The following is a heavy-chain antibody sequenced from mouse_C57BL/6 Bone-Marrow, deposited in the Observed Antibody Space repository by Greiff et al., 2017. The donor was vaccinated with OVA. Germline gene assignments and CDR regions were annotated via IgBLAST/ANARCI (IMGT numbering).Heavy chain of an antibody. J-gene: IGHJ4*01. V-gene: IGHV1-80*01. Sequence: VMLVESGAELVKPGASVKISCKASGYAFSSYWMNWVKQRPGKGLEWIGQIYPGDGDTNYNGKFKGKATLTADKSSSTAYMQLSSLTSEDSAVYFCAREGDYDPPMDYWGQGTSVTVSS. CDR3: AREGDYDPPMDY. D-gene: IGHD2-4*01. CDR1: GYAFSSYW. CDR2: IYPGDGDT.